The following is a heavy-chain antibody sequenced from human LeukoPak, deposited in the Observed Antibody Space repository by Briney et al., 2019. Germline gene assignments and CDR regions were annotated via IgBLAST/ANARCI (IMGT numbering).Heavy chain of an antibody. Sequence: GGSLRLSCAASGFTFSNYVMHWVRQAPGKGLEWVALISHDGSNRHYADSVKGRFTISRDTSKNTLYLQMNSLRAEDTAVYYCARDGGSDWNYYYYYGMDVWGQGTTVTVSS. CDR3: ARDGGSDWNYYYYYGMDV. D-gene: IGHD1-1*01. J-gene: IGHJ6*02. CDR1: GFTFSNYV. CDR2: ISHDGSNR. V-gene: IGHV3-30*03.